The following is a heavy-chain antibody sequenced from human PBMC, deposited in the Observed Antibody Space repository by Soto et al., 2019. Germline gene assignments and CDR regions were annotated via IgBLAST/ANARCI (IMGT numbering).Heavy chain of an antibody. Sequence: GGSLRLSCAASGFTFTTYWMHWIRQAPGKGLVWVSRIKNDGSSISYADSVKGRFTISRDNAKNLVYLQMNNLRAEDTAVYYCAKDGAAGSVLDFWGQGTTVTGSS. CDR1: GFTFTTYW. CDR2: IKNDGSSI. V-gene: IGHV3-74*01. D-gene: IGHD6-13*01. CDR3: AKDGAAGSVLDF. J-gene: IGHJ6*02.